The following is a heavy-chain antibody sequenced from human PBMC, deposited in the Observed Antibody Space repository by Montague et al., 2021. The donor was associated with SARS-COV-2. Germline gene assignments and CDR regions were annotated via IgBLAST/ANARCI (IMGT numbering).Heavy chain of an antibody. V-gene: IGHV4-34*01. CDR2: INHSGST. CDR3: ARGPRITMIVVVITDIWFDP. Sequence: SETLSLTCAVYGGSFSGYYCCWIRQPRGKGLEWIGEINHSGSTNXNPXRSSRVTISVDTSKNQFSLKLSPVTAADTAVYYCARGPRITMIVVVITDIWFDPWGQGTLVTVSS. D-gene: IGHD3-22*01. J-gene: IGHJ5*02. CDR1: GGSFSGYY.